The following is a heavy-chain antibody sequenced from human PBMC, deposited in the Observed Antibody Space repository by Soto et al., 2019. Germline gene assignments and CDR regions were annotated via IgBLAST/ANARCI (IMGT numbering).Heavy chain of an antibody. Sequence: PSETLSLTCTVSGGSMSSSNYYWGWSRQPPGKGLEWIGSIYYSGSTYYNPSLKSRVTISVDTSKKQFSLKLSSVIAADTAVYYCARRGTCSGSPSCGMDVWGQGTTVTVSS. CDR1: GGSMSSSNYY. D-gene: IGHD3-10*02. CDR2: IYYSGST. CDR3: ARRGTCSGSPSCGMDV. J-gene: IGHJ6*02. V-gene: IGHV4-39*01.